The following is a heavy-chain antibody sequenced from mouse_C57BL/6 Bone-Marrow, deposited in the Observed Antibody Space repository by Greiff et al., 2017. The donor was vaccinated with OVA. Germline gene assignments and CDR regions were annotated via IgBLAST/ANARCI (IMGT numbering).Heavy chain of an antibody. V-gene: IGHV6-3*01. CDR2: IRLKSDNYAT. D-gene: IGHD1-1*01. J-gene: IGHJ2*01. CDR3: TGITTVVATFDY. CDR1: GFTFSNYW. Sequence: VQLKESGGGLVQPGGSMKLSCVASGFTFSNYWMNWVRQSPEKGLEWVAQIRLKSDNYATHYAESVKGRFTISRDDSKSSVYLQMNNLRAEDTGIYYCTGITTVVATFDYWGQGTTLTVSS.